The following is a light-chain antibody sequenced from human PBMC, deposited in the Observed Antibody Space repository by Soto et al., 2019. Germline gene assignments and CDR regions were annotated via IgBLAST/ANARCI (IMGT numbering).Light chain of an antibody. CDR3: QQRSNWPWT. V-gene: IGKV3-11*01. CDR1: QGIGSY. Sequence: EIVLTQSPATLSLSPGEIATLYFSASQGIGSYLAWYQQKPGQAPRLLIYDASNRATDIPARFSGTGSGTDFTLTISSLEPEDFAVYYCQQRSNWPWTFGQGTKVDIK. J-gene: IGKJ1*01. CDR2: DAS.